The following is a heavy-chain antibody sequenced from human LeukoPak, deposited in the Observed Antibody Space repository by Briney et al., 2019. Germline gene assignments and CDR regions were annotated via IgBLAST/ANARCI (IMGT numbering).Heavy chain of an antibody. D-gene: IGHD3-22*01. Sequence: SETLSLTCTVSGGSISSGDYYRSWIRQPPGKGLEWIGYIYYSGSTYYNPSLESRVTISVDTSKNQFSLKLSSVTAADTAVYYCARATPDSSGYYQGYFDYWGQGTLVTVPS. CDR2: IYYSGST. J-gene: IGHJ4*02. V-gene: IGHV4-30-4*01. CDR1: GGSISSGDYY. CDR3: ARATPDSSGYYQGYFDY.